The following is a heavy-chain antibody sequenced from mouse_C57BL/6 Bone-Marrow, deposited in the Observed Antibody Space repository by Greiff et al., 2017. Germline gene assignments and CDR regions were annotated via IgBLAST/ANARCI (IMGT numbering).Heavy chain of an antibody. Sequence: EVKLVESGGGLVKPGGSLKLSCAASGFTFSSYTMSWVRQTPEKRLEWVATISGGGGNTYYPDSVKGRFTISRDNAKNTLYLQMSSLRSEDTALYYCARHDGNYVRGAMDYWGQGTSVTVSS. CDR2: ISGGGGNT. D-gene: IGHD2-1*01. V-gene: IGHV5-9*01. CDR1: GFTFSSYT. J-gene: IGHJ4*01. CDR3: ARHDGNYVRGAMDY.